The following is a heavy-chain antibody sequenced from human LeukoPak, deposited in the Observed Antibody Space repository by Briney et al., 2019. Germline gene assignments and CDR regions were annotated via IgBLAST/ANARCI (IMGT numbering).Heavy chain of an antibody. CDR1: GGSISSSSYY. Sequence: PSETLSLTCTVSGGSISSSSYYWGWIRQPPGKGLEWIGTIYDRGSTYYNPSLKSRVTISADTSKNQFSLKLSSVTAADTAEYYCARHGGAYGDYVHFDYWGQGTLVTVSS. D-gene: IGHD4-17*01. V-gene: IGHV4-39*01. CDR2: IYDRGST. J-gene: IGHJ4*02. CDR3: ARHGGAYGDYVHFDY.